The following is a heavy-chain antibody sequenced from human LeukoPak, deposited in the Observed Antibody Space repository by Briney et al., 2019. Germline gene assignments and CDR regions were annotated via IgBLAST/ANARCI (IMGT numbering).Heavy chain of an antibody. D-gene: IGHD5-12*01. Sequence: SETLSLTCSVSGAPVNTGPNFWTWVRQPAGKGLEWIGRIYPAGFTDYNPSLKSRVAISLDQSTNQVSLQVTSVTAADTATYYCAKATPTSWRDVLHWHLDLWGRGTLVIVSS. CDR3: AKATPTSWRDVLHWHLDL. J-gene: IGHJ2*01. CDR1: GAPVNTGPNF. CDR2: IYPAGFT. V-gene: IGHV4-61*02.